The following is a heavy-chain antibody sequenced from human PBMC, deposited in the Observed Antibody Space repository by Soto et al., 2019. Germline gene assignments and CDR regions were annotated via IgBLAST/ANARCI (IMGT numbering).Heavy chain of an antibody. CDR2: IYDSGTA. Sequence: QVQLQESGPGLVKPSETLSLTCTVSGGSISSYYWSWIRQPPGKGLEWIGHIYDSGTANYNPSLKSRVTISVDTSKYQFSLNLSSVTAADTVMYDCDGSGGNWGQGTLLTVSS. J-gene: IGHJ4*02. D-gene: IGHD1-26*01. CDR3: DGSGGN. V-gene: IGHV4-59*01. CDR1: GGSISSYY.